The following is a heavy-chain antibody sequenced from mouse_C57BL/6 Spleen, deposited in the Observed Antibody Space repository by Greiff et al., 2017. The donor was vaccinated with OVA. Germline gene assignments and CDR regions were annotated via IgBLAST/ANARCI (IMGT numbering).Heavy chain of an antibody. D-gene: IGHD1-1*01. V-gene: IGHV1-64*01. CDR1: GYTFTSYW. J-gene: IGHJ4*01. CDR2: IHPNSGST. Sequence: VQLQQPGAELVKPGASVKLSCKASGYTFTSYWMHWVKQRPGQGLEWIGMIHPNSGSTNYNEKFKSKATLTVDKSSSTAYMQLSSLTSEDSAVYYCALITTVVAQYYYAMDYWGQGTSVTVSS. CDR3: ALITTVVAQYYYAMDY.